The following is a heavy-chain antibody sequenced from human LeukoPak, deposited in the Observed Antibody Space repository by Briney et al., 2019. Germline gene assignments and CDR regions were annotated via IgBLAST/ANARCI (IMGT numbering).Heavy chain of an antibody. CDR1: GFTFSNYA. CDR3: ALRNWNDDY. V-gene: IGHV3-21*01. D-gene: IGHD1-1*01. CDR2: ISSSSSYI. Sequence: GGSLKLSCAASGFTFSNYAMSWVRRAPGKGLEWVSSISSSSSYIYYADSVKGRFTISRDNAKNSLYLQMNSLRAEDTAVYYCALRNWNDDYWGQGTLVTVSS. J-gene: IGHJ4*02.